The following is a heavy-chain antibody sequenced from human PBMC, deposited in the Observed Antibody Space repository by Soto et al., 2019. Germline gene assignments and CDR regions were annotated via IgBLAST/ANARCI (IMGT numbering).Heavy chain of an antibody. CDR2: IYYSGST. CDR3: ARQLGYCSSTSCYAGWFDP. Sequence: QLQLQESGPGLVKPSETLSLTCTVSGGSISSSGYYWGWIRQPPGKGLEWIGSIYYSGSTYYNPSLKSRVTISVDTSKNQFSLKLSSVTAADTAVYYCARQLGYCSSTSCYAGWFDPWGQGTLVTVSS. CDR1: GGSISSSGYY. D-gene: IGHD2-2*01. J-gene: IGHJ5*02. V-gene: IGHV4-39*01.